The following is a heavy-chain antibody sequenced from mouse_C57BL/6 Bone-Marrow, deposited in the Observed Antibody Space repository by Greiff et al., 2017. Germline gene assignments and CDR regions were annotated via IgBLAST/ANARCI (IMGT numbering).Heavy chain of an antibody. CDR2: ICNGGGST. J-gene: IGHJ4*01. Sequence: EVMLVESGGGLVQPGGSLKLSCAASGFTFSDYYMYWVRQTPEKRLEWVAYICNGGGSTYYPDTVKGRFTISRDNAKNTRYLQMSRLKSEDTAMYYCARPRLNAMDYWGQGTSVTVSS. V-gene: IGHV5-12*01. CDR1: GFTFSDYY. CDR3: ARPRLNAMDY.